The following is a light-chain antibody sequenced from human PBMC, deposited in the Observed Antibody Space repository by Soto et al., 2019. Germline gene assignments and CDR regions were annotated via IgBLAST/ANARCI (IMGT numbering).Light chain of an antibody. Sequence: EIVLTQSPATLSLSPGERATLSCRASQTVGNDLVWYHQKRGQAPRLLIYSASNRATDIPARFSGSGSGTDFTLTISSLEPEDFAAYYCQQRSNWPPTFGGGTKVEIK. J-gene: IGKJ4*01. CDR1: QTVGND. V-gene: IGKV3-11*01. CDR3: QQRSNWPPT. CDR2: SAS.